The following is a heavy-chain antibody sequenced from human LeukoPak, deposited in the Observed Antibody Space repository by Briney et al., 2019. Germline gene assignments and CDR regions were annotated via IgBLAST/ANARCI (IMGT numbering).Heavy chain of an antibody. D-gene: IGHD3-22*01. Sequence: SETLSLTCTVSGGSISSYYWSWIRQPPGKGLEWIGYIYYSGSTNYNPSLKSRVTISVDTSKNQFSLKLSSVTAADTAVYYCARVRPGGYYYVGYDYWGQGTLVTVPS. CDR3: ARVRPGGYYYVGYDY. J-gene: IGHJ4*02. V-gene: IGHV4-59*01. CDR1: GGSISSYY. CDR2: IYYSGST.